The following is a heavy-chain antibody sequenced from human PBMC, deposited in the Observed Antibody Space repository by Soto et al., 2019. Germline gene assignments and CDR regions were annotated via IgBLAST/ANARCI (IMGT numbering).Heavy chain of an antibody. CDR1: GDTFSSYT. CDR3: AQGPYYGSGSYSDF. CDR2: IIPIIGIT. V-gene: IGHV1-69*02. D-gene: IGHD3-10*01. J-gene: IGHJ4*02. Sequence: QVQLAQSGAQVKKPGSSVKVSCRTSGDTFSSYTFSWVRQAPGQGLEWMGRIIPIIGITNYAQKFQGRVTITADKSTTTAYMELSSLRSEDTAVYYCAQGPYYGSGSYSDFWGQGTLVTVSS.